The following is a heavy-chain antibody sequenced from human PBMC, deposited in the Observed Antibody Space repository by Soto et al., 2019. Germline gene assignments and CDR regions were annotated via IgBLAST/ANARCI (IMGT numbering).Heavy chain of an antibody. CDR1: GFTFSTYY. D-gene: IGHD2-15*01. J-gene: IGHJ4*02. V-gene: IGHV3-7*01. CDR2: IKHDGSET. CDR3: ARDRGYCSGCNCYCVLDY. Sequence: EVQLLESGGGLAQPGESLRLSCAASGFTFSTYYMNWVRQAPGKGMEWVANIKHDGSETNYVDSVKGRFNISRDNAKSSLYLQMNGMRDEDTAVYYCARDRGYCSGCNCYCVLDYWGQGTLVTVCS.